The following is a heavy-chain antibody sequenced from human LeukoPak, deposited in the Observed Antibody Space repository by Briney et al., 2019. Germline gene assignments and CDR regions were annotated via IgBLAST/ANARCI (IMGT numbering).Heavy chain of an antibody. D-gene: IGHD6-19*01. CDR3: ARASSDWANNAFDI. CDR2: ISSSGSTI. J-gene: IGHJ3*02. CDR1: GFTFSSYE. Sequence: GGSLRLSCAASGFTFSSYEMNWVRQAPGKGLEWVSYISSSGSTIYYADSVKGRFTISRDNAKNSLYLQMNSLRAEDTAVYYCARASSDWANNAFDIWGQGTMVTVSS. V-gene: IGHV3-48*03.